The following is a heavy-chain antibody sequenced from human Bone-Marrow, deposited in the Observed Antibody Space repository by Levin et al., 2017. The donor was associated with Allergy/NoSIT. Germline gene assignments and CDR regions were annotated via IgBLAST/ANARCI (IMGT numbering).Heavy chain of an antibody. CDR3: AKEPPIATSLTGHYFDF. V-gene: IGHV3-53*01. CDR2: IHSDGSA. D-gene: IGHD6-13*01. CDR1: GITVSSDY. J-gene: IGHJ4*02. Sequence: GGSLRLSCEASGITVSSDYLSWVRQAPGKGLAWVSLIHSDGSAYYSDSVKGRFTISKDDSKNPVYLQMDSLRVDDTAMYYCAKEPPIATSLTGHYFDFWGQGTLITVSS.